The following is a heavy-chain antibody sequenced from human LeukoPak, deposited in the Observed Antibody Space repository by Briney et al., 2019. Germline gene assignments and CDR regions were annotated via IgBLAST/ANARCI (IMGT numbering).Heavy chain of an antibody. CDR1: GGSTSSSSYY. CDR2: MYYSGST. V-gene: IGHV4-39*01. D-gene: IGHD2-21*01. CDR3: ACDGDWGLGELAFDY. Sequence: PTDTLSLTCTVSGGSTSSSSYYWGWIRQPPGKGLEWIGSMYYSGSTYYNPSLKSRVTISVDTSKNQFSLKLTSVTAADTAVYLCACDGDWGLGELAFDYWGQGTLVTVSS. J-gene: IGHJ4*02.